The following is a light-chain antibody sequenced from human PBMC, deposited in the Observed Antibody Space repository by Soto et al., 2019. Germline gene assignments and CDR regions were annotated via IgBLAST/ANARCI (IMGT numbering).Light chain of an antibody. CDR2: DAS. J-gene: IGKJ2*01. CDR3: QQTYKRPFT. Sequence: DIQMTQSPSSLSASVGDRVTITCRASQSVATYLNWYQQKPGKAPQFMIYDASAVQGGVPSRFSGSGSGTDFTLTIINLQPEDSATYYCQQTYKRPFTFGQGTKVDIK. CDR1: QSVATY. V-gene: IGKV1-39*01.